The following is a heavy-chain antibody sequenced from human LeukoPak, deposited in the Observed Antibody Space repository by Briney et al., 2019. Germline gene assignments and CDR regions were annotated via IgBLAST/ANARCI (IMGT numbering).Heavy chain of an antibody. CDR2: INHRGST. J-gene: IGHJ6*02. D-gene: IGHD3-3*01. CDR1: GGSFSGYY. Sequence: SETLSLTCAVYGGSFSGYYWSWIRQPPGKGLEWIGEINHRGSTNYNPSLKSRVTISVDTSKNQFSLKLSSVTAADTAVYYCARGLNSPYDFWSGYYTPLLYYYGMDVWGQGTTVTVSS. V-gene: IGHV4-34*01. CDR3: ARGLNSPYDFWSGYYTPLLYYYGMDV.